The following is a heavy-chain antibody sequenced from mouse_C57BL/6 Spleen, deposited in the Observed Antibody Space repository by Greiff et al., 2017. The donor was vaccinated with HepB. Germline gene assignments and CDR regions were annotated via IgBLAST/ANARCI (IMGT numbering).Heavy chain of an antibody. D-gene: IGHD1-1*01. CDR1: GFTFSSYA. CDR2: ISDGGSYT. CDR3: ARGTTVVGEYYFDY. J-gene: IGHJ2*01. V-gene: IGHV5-4*01. Sequence: EVQLQESGGGLVKPGGSLKLSCAASGFTFSSYAMSWVRQTPEKRLEWVATISDGGSYTYYPDNVKGRFTISRDNAKNNLYLQMSQLKSEDTAMYYCARGTTVVGEYYFDYWGQGTTLTVSS.